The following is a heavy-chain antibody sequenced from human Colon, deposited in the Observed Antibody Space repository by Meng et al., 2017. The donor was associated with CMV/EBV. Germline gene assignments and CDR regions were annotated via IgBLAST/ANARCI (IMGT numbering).Heavy chain of an antibody. Sequence: LSCAVPGFTCSNYWMYWVRQTPGKGLVCVARIKTDGSTTEYADSVKGRFTISRDNGRNTLYLQMNSLRGEDTAVYFCVSGLVGTRNYWAQGTLVTVSS. J-gene: IGHJ4*02. D-gene: IGHD1-14*01. V-gene: IGHV3-74*03. CDR1: GFTCSNYW. CDR3: VSGLVGTRNY. CDR2: IKTDGSTT.